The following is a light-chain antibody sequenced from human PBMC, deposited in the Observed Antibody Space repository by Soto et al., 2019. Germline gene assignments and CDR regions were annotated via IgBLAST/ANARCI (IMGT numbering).Light chain of an antibody. J-gene: IGKJ5*01. CDR3: QQHDHLPIT. CDR1: QDIRKY. CDR2: DAS. Sequence: DIQMTQSPSSLSASVGDRVTITCQASQDIRKYLNWYQQKPGKAPILLIYDASHLETGVPSRFSGSGSGTDFTVTISSLQPEDIATYYCQQHDHLPITFGQGTRLDIK. V-gene: IGKV1-33*01.